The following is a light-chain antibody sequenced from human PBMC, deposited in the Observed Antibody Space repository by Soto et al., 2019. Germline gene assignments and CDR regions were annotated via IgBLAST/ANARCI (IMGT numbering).Light chain of an antibody. V-gene: IGKV1-9*01. CDR3: QQLNSYDT. CDR2: AAS. Sequence: DIQLTQSPSFLSASVGDRVTITCRASQGISSYLAWYQQKPGKAPKLLIYAASTLQSGVPSRFSGSGSGTEFTLTISSLQPEDFATYYGQQLNSYDTFGQGTKLEIK. J-gene: IGKJ2*01. CDR1: QGISSY.